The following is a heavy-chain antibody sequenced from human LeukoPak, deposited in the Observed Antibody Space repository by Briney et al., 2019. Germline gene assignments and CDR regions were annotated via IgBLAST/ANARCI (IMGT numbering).Heavy chain of an antibody. J-gene: IGHJ4*02. Sequence: XASGFTFTXXGXHWVRQAPGXXXEXVXFIRYDGNIKYYADSVKGRFTISRDNAKNSLYLQMNSLRAEDTAEYYCAKAAPVRGVITAFDYWGQGTLVTVSS. CDR2: IRYDGNIK. CDR1: GFTFTXXG. V-gene: IGHV3-30*02. CDR3: AKAAPVRGVITAFDY. D-gene: IGHD3-10*01.